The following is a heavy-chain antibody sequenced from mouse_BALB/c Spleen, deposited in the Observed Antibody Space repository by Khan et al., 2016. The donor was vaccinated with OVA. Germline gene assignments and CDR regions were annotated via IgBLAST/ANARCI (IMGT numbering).Heavy chain of an antibody. J-gene: IGHJ2*01. CDR3: AKTHEG. CDR1: GYTFTSYT. V-gene: IGHV1-4*01. Sequence: VELVESGAELARPGASVKMSCKASGYTFTSYTMHWVKQRPGQGLEWIGYINPSSGYTKYNQKFKDKATLTADKSSSTAYMQLSSLTSEDSAVYYCAKTHEGWGQGTTLTVSS. CDR2: INPSSGYT.